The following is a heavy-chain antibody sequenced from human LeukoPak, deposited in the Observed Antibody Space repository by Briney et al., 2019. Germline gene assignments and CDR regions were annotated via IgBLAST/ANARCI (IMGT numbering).Heavy chain of an antibody. Sequence: KAGESLQISCQGSGYSFTSYWIGWVRQLPGKGLEWMGIIYPGDSDTRYSPSFQGQVTISADKSISTAYLQWSSLKASDTAMYYCASVWEETPPIYWGQGTLVTVSS. V-gene: IGHV5-51*01. CDR1: GYSFTSYW. CDR3: ASVWEETPPIY. D-gene: IGHD3-16*01. CDR2: IYPGDSDT. J-gene: IGHJ4*02.